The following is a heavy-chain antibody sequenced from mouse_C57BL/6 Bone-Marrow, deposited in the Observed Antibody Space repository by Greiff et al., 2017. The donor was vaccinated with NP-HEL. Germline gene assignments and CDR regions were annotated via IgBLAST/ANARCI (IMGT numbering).Heavy chain of an antibody. CDR1: GYTFTDYY. CDR3: AREIYYGNYGGFAY. J-gene: IGHJ3*01. CDR2: INPYNGGT. Sequence: VQLQQSGPVLVKPGASVKMSCKASGYTFTDYYMNWVKQSHGKSLEWIGVINPYNGGTRYNQKFKGKATLTVDKSSSTAYIELNSLTSDDSAVYYCAREIYYGNYGGFAYWGQGTLVTVSA. D-gene: IGHD2-1*01. V-gene: IGHV1-19*01.